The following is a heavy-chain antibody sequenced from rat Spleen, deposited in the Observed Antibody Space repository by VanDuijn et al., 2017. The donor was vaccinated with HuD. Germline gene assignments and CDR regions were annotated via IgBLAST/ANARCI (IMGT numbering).Heavy chain of an antibody. D-gene: IGHD1-12*02. CDR3: ARHDYDGTYYYGPFDY. Sequence: EVQLVESGGGLVQPGRSLKLSCAASGFTFSDFDMAWVRQAPTKGLEWVASVSTGDDDTYFRDSVKGRFTISRDNAKSTLYLQMDSLRSEDTATYYCARHDYDGTYYYGPFDYWGQGVMVTVSS. CDR2: VSTGDDDT. J-gene: IGHJ2*01. V-gene: IGHV5S23*01. CDR1: GFTFSDFD.